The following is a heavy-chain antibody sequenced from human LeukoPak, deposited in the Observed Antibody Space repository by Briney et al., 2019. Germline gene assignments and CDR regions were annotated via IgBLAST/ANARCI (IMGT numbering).Heavy chain of an antibody. CDR1: GGSVSSGSYY. D-gene: IGHD2-15*01. Sequence: SETLSLTCTVSGGSVSSGSYYWSWILQPPGKGLEWIGYINYSGSTNYNPSLKSRVTISADTSKNQFSLKLSSVTAPDTAVYYCARATLGYCSGGTCYSFDPWGQGTLVNVSS. J-gene: IGHJ5*02. CDR2: INYSGST. CDR3: ARATLGYCSGGTCYSFDP. V-gene: IGHV4-61*01.